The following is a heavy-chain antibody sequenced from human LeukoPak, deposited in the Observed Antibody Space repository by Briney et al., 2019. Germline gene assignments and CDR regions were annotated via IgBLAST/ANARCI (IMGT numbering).Heavy chain of an antibody. CDR3: ARYPLILLGIRCYFDY. CDR2: ISSSSGSI. V-gene: IGHV3-48*02. Sequence: RGCPRVSSAQSGFTFRTYTMNSVRAGPGEGREWISSISSSSGSIYYAESARGRFTISRDNANNSLYLQMNSLRNDDTAVYYCARYPLILLGIRCYFDYWGQGTLVTVSS. D-gene: IGHD7-27*01. J-gene: IGHJ4*02. CDR1: GFTFRTYT.